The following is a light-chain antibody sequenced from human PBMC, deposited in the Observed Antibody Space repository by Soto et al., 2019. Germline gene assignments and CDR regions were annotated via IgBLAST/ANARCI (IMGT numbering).Light chain of an antibody. CDR3: GSYTSSSTLV. CDR2: DVL. V-gene: IGLV2-14*03. CDR1: SNDVGGHDY. J-gene: IGLJ1*01. Sequence: QSALTQPASVSGSPGQSITISCTGTSNDVGGHDYVSWYQQHPGKVPKLMIYDVLRRPSGVSDLFSGSKSGLTASLTISGLRTEDEADYCCGSYTSSSTLVFGTGTKLTVL.